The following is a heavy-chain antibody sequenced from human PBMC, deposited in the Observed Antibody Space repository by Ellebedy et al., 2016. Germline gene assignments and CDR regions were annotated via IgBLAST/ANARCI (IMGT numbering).Heavy chain of an antibody. CDR2: SHASGHVP. D-gene: IGHD3-9*01. CDR3: ARDLTGTFSFDH. CDR1: GYTLTKFS. J-gene: IGHJ4*02. Sequence: ASVKVSCKVSGYTLTKFSMHWVRQAPGKGLEFVATSHASGHVPYYGDSVRGRFTVSRDTSKDTLYLQMGSLTLDDMAVYYCARDLTGTFSFDHWGQGTLVTVSS. V-gene: IGHV3-64*02.